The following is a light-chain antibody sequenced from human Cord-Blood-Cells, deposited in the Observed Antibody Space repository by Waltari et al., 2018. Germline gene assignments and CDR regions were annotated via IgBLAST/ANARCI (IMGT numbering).Light chain of an antibody. CDR1: SSDGGGYNN. Sequence: SALTQPASVSGSPGQSLTISCTGTSSDGGGYNNVSWYQQHPGKAPKLMIYEVSNRPSGVSNRFSGSKSGNTASLTISGLQAEDEADYYCSSYTSSSTLYVFGTGTKVTVL. CDR3: SSYTSSSTLYV. CDR2: EVS. J-gene: IGLJ1*01. V-gene: IGLV2-14*01.